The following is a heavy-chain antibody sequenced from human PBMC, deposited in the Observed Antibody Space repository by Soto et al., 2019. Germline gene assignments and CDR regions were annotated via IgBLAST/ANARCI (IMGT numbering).Heavy chain of an antibody. J-gene: IGHJ4*02. D-gene: IGHD5-18*01. CDR1: GGTFRSQG. CDR3: ARGAMANFDY. CDR2: FIAMLGTP. V-gene: IGHV1-69*13. Sequence: SVKVSLKASGGTFRSQGIARVRQAPGQGLEWMGGFIAMLGTPTYAKKVQGRATITADESLTSSYLELRSLRSEDTGVYFCARGAMANFDYWGQGTVVTVSS.